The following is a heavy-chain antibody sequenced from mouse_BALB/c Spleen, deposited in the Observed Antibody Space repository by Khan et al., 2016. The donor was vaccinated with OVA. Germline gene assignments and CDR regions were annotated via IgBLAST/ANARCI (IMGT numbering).Heavy chain of an antibody. CDR3: TRGGYGGFAY. V-gene: IGHV1S81*02. CDR1: GYTFTSYY. J-gene: IGHJ3*01. D-gene: IGHD1-2*01. Sequence: QVQLQQSGAELVKPRASVKLSCKASGYTFTSYYLYWMKQRPGQGLEWIGEINPYNGGATFNEKFKSKATLTLDTSSSTAYLQLRSLTSEESAGYYCTRGGYGGFAYWGQGTLVTVSA. CDR2: INPYNGGA.